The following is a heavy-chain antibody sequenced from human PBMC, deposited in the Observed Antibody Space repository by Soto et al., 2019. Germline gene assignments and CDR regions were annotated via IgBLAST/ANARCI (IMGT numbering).Heavy chain of an antibody. Sequence: SVKVSCKASGGTFSSYAISWVRQAPGQGLEWMGGIIPIFGTANYAQKFQGRVTITADESTSTAYMELSSLRSEDTAVYYCARGRSSGWYLFDYWGQGTLVTVSS. V-gene: IGHV1-69*13. CDR3: ARGRSSGWYLFDY. J-gene: IGHJ4*02. CDR2: IIPIFGTA. CDR1: GGTFSSYA. D-gene: IGHD6-19*01.